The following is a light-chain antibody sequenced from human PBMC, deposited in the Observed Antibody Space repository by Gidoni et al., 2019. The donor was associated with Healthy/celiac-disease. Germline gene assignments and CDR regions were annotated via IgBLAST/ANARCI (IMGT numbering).Light chain of an antibody. CDR2: AAT. V-gene: IGKV1-9*01. CDR3: QQLNSYLGP. J-gene: IGKJ4*01. Sequence: DIQLTQSPSFLSASVGDRVTITCRASQGISSYLAWYQQKPGKAPKLLVYAATTLQSGVPSRFSGSGSGTEFTLTISSLQPEDFATYYCQQLNSYLGPFGGGTKVEIK. CDR1: QGISSY.